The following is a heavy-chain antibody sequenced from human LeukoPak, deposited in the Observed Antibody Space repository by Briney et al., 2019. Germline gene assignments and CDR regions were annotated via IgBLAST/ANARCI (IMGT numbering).Heavy chain of an antibody. Sequence: GGSLRLSCAASGFTFSSYAMSWVRQAPGKGLEWVSAISGSGGSTYYADSVKGRFTISRDNSKNTLYLQMNGLRAEDTSVYYCARDPAFGAFDIWGRGTLVTVSS. CDR1: GFTFSSYA. D-gene: IGHD3-10*01. CDR2: ISGSGGST. CDR3: ARDPAFGAFDI. V-gene: IGHV3-23*01. J-gene: IGHJ3*02.